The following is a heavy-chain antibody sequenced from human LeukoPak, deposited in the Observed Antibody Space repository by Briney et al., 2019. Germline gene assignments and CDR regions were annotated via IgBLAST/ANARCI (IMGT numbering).Heavy chain of an antibody. J-gene: IGHJ3*02. CDR3: AKVGHCSSTSCSGGALDI. D-gene: IGHD2-2*01. CDR1: GFTFSSYA. Sequence: GGSLRLSCAASGFTFSSYAMSWVRQAPGKGLEWVSAISGSGGSTYYADSVKGRFTISRDNSKNTLYLQMNSLRAEDTAVYYCAKVGHCSSTSCSGGALDIWGQGTMVTVSS. V-gene: IGHV3-23*01. CDR2: ISGSGGST.